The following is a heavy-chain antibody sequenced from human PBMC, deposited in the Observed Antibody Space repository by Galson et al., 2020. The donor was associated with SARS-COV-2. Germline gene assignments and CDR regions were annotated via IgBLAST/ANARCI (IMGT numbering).Heavy chain of an antibody. V-gene: IGHV3-74*01. CDR1: GFTFPNYW. CDR2: IHPNGEII. J-gene: IGHJ4*02. CDR3: VRDQIDYYDTRGDDFDY. Sequence: GSLKPSCSAPGFTFPNYWMHLVRPGPGKGLLWVSRIHPNGEIITYADSRKGRFTISRDNIRNTLSLQMNSLRAEDTAIYYCVRDQIDYYDTRGDDFDYWGQGTLVTVSS. D-gene: IGHD3-22*01.